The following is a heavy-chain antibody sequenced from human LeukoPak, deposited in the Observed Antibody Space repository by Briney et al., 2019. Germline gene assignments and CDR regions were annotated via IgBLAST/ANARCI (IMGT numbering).Heavy chain of an antibody. D-gene: IGHD3-10*01. J-gene: IGHJ4*02. Sequence: ASVTVSCKASDYTFSSYGIHWVRQAPGQGPEWMGWISAYNGNRDYALKFQGRVTMATDTSTNTAQMELRSLRSDDTAVYYCARGPSHYFGAGSAPKDFDYWGQGTLVIVSS. CDR1: DYTFSSYG. V-gene: IGHV1-18*01. CDR2: ISAYNGNR. CDR3: ARGPSHYFGAGSAPKDFDY.